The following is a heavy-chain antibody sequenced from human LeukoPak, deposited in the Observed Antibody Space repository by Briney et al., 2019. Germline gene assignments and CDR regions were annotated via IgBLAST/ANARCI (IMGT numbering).Heavy chain of an antibody. J-gene: IGHJ4*02. CDR3: AREDAGGTYSFDY. V-gene: IGHV3-66*01. D-gene: IGHD1-26*01. Sequence: PGGSLRLSCAVSGFAVSSNFMSWVRQAPGKGPEWASVIYTSGITYYADSVRGRFTISRDNSKNTLYPQMDSLTAEDTAVYYCAREDAGGTYSFDYWGQGILVTVSS. CDR1: GFAVSSNF. CDR2: IYTSGIT.